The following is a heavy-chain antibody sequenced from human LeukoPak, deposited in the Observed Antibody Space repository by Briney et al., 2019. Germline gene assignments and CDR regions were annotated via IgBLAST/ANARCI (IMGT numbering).Heavy chain of an antibody. J-gene: IGHJ4*02. CDR2: IYYSGST. V-gene: IGHV4-59*08. CDR1: GGSISSYY. Sequence: SETLSLTCTVSGGSISSYYWSWIRQPPGKGLEWIGYIYYSGSTNYNPSLKSRVTISVDTSKSQFSLKLSSVTAADTAVYYCASQYSSSWYYFDYWGQGTLVTVSS. CDR3: ASQYSSSWYYFDY. D-gene: IGHD6-13*01.